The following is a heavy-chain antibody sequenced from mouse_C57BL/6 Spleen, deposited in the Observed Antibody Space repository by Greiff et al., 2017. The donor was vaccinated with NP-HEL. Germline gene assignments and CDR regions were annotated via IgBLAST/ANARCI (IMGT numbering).Heavy chain of an antibody. D-gene: IGHD1-1*01. CDR3: ARDYGSSAWFDY. V-gene: IGHV1-69*01. Sequence: QVQLQQPGAELVMPGASVKLSCKASGYTFTSYWMHWVKQRPGQGLEWIGEIDPSDSYTNYNQKFKGKSTLTVDKSSSTAYMQLSSLTSEDSAVYYCARDYGSSAWFDYWGQGTTLTVSS. CDR2: IDPSDSYT. J-gene: IGHJ2*01. CDR1: GYTFTSYW.